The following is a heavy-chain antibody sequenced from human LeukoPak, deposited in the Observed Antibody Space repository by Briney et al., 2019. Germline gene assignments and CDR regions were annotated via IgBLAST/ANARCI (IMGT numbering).Heavy chain of an antibody. D-gene: IGHD6-13*01. Sequence: ASVKVSCKASGGTFSSNAISWVRQAPGQGLEWMGGIIPIFGTANYAQKFQGRVTITADESTSTAYMELSSLRSEDTAVYYCASPRGSSWYYYGMDVWGQGTTVTVSS. CDR2: IIPIFGTA. V-gene: IGHV1-69*01. J-gene: IGHJ6*02. CDR3: ASPRGSSWYYYGMDV. CDR1: GGTFSSNA.